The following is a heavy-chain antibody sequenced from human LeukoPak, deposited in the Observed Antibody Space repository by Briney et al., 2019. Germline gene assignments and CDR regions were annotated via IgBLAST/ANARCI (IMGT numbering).Heavy chain of an antibody. CDR3: ATNFPFDY. CDR1: GGTFSSYA. Sequence: ASVKVSCKASGGTFSSYAISWVRQAPGQGLEWVGRIIPIFGTANYAQKFQGRVTITTDESTSTAYMELSSLRSEDTAVYYCATNFPFDYWGQGTLVTVSS. J-gene: IGHJ4*02. V-gene: IGHV1-69*05. CDR2: IIPIFGTA. D-gene: IGHD5-24*01.